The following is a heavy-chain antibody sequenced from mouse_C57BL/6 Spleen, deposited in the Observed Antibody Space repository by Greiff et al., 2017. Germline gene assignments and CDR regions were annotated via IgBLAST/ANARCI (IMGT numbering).Heavy chain of an antibody. V-gene: IGHV1-59*01. D-gene: IGHD1-1*01. Sequence: VQLQQPGAELVRPGTSVKLSCKASGYTFTSYWMHWVKQRPGQGLEWIGVIDPSDSYTNYNQKFKGKATLTVDTSSSTAYMQLSSLTSEDSAVYYCARGGGSSSAWFAYWGQGTLVTVSA. CDR3: ARGGGSSSAWFAY. CDR1: GYTFTSYW. J-gene: IGHJ3*01. CDR2: IDPSDSYT.